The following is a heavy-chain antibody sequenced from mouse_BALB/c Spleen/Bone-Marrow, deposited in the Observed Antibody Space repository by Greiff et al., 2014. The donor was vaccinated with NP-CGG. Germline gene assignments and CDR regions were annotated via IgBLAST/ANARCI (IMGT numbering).Heavy chain of an antibody. CDR1: GFNIKDTY. Sequence: VQLKQSGAELVKPGASVKLCCTASGFNIKDTYIHWVKQRPEQGLEWIGRIDPANDNTKYDPKFQGKATITADTSSSTAYLQLSSLTSEDTAVYYCASYVYGYYFDYWGQGTTLTVSS. CDR2: IDPANDNT. V-gene: IGHV14-3*02. J-gene: IGHJ2*01. CDR3: ASYVYGYYFDY. D-gene: IGHD2-2*01.